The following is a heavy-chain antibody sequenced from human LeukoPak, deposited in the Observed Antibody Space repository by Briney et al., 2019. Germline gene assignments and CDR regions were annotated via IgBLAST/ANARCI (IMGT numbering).Heavy chain of an antibody. J-gene: IGHJ4*02. Sequence: SETLSLTCTDSGGSISSSSAYWGWIRQPPGKGLEWIGSIYYSKNTYYNPSLKSRVTISADTSKNQFSLTLGSVSATDTAVYYCVSPRGFSYGYFDYWGQGTLVTVSS. CDR2: IYYSKNT. D-gene: IGHD5-18*01. CDR1: GGSISSSSAY. CDR3: VSPRGFSYGYFDY. V-gene: IGHV4-39*01.